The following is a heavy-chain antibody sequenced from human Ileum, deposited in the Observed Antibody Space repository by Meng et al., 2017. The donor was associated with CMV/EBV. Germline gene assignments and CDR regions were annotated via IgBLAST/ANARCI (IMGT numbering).Heavy chain of an antibody. CDR2: ISTYNGDT. CDR3: ARDPRYSDNWFRAGDFQQ. Sequence: QVRLGQSGAEVKKPGASVPVSCKASGYHFTSFGISWVRQAPGQGLEWIGWISTYNGDTNYAQNVQGRVSMTTDTSTNTVYMELRSLRSDDTAVYYCARDPRYSDNWFRAGDFQQWGQGTLVTVSS. D-gene: IGHD6-13*01. V-gene: IGHV1-18*01. J-gene: IGHJ1*01. CDR1: GYHFTSFG.